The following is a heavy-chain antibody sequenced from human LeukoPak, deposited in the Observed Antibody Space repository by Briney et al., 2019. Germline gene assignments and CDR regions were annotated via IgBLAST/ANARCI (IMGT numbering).Heavy chain of an antibody. CDR1: GFTFSSNA. CDR2: ISGSGGST. CDR3: AKGPYYYGSGSYTDY. Sequence: GGSLRLSCAASGFTFSSNAMSWFRQAPGKGLEWVSAISGSGGSTYYADSVKGRFTISRDNSKNTLYLQMNSLRAEDTAVYYCAKGPYYYGSGSYTDYWGQGTLVTVSS. D-gene: IGHD3-10*01. V-gene: IGHV3-23*01. J-gene: IGHJ4*02.